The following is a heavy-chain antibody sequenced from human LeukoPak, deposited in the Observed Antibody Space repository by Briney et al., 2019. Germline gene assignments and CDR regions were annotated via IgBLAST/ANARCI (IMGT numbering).Heavy chain of an antibody. V-gene: IGHV4-34*01. CDR2: INHSGST. CDR3: ARLKAAALDY. Sequence: PSETLSLTCAVYGGSFSGYYWSWIRQPPGKGLEWIGEINHSGSTNYNPSLKSRVTISVDTSKNQFSLKLSSVTAADTAVYYCARLKAAALDYWGQGTLVTVSS. D-gene: IGHD6-13*01. J-gene: IGHJ4*02. CDR1: GGSFSGYY.